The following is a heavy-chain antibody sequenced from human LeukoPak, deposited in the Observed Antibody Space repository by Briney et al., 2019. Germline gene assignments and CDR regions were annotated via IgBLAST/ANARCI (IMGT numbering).Heavy chain of an antibody. J-gene: IGHJ5*02. CDR1: GFTFSSYA. D-gene: IGHD3-3*01. CDR2: ISGSGGST. CDR3: AKGPYYDFWSAYYKGVWFDP. V-gene: IGHV3-23*01. Sequence: GGSLRLSCAASGFTFSSYAMSWVRQAPGKGLEWVSAISGSGGSTYYADSVKGRFTISRDNSKNTLYLQMNSLRAEDTAVYYCAKGPYYDFWSAYYKGVWFDPWGQGTLVTVSS.